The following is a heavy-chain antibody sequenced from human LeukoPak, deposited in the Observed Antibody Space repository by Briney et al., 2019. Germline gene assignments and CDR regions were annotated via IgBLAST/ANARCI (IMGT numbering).Heavy chain of an antibody. CDR1: GGSISSSSYY. CDR2: IYYSGST. D-gene: IGHD3-9*01. J-gene: IGHJ3*02. Sequence: SETLSLTCTVSGGSISSSSYYWGWIRQPPGKGLEWIGSIYYSGSTYYNPPLKSRVTISVDTSKNQFSLKLSSVTAADTAVYYCARLPGPYFDWLLLSDAAFDIWGQGTMVTVSS. V-gene: IGHV4-39*01. CDR3: ARLPGPYFDWLLLSDAAFDI.